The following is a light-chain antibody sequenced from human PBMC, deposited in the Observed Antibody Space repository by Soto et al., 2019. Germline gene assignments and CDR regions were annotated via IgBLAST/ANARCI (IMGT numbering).Light chain of an antibody. CDR3: GTWDSSLSGVV. Sequence: QSVLTQPPSVSAAPGQTVTISCSGSSSNIGKNYVSWYQQLPGTAPKLLIYDNNKRPSGIPDRFSGSKSGTSATLGITGLQTGDEADYYCGTWDSSLSGVVFGGGTKVTVL. J-gene: IGLJ2*01. CDR2: DNN. V-gene: IGLV1-51*01. CDR1: SSNIGKNY.